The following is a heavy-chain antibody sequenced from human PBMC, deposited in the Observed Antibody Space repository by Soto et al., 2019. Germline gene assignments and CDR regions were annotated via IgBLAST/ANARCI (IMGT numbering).Heavy chain of an antibody. D-gene: IGHD2-15*01. V-gene: IGHV4-59*01. Sequence: QVQLQESGPGLVKHSETLSLTCTVSGGSISSYYWSWIRQPPGKGLEWIGYIYYSGSTNYNPSLKSRVTISVDTSKNQFSLKLSSVTAADTAVYYCARDIGCSGGSCYPNNPSNWFDPWGQGTLVTVSS. CDR2: IYYSGST. CDR3: ARDIGCSGGSCYPNNPSNWFDP. J-gene: IGHJ5*02. CDR1: GGSISSYY.